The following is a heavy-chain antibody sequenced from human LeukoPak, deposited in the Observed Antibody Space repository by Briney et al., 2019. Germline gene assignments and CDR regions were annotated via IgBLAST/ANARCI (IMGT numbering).Heavy chain of an antibody. V-gene: IGHV4-34*01. Sequence: SETLSLTCAVYGGSFSGYYWSWIRQPPGKGLEWIGEINHSRSTNYNPSLKSRVTISVDTSKNQFSLKLSSVTAADTAVYYCVRGGGSYQRYYGYWGQGTLVTVSS. CDR3: VRGGGSYQRYYGY. CDR2: INHSRST. CDR1: GGSFSGYY. J-gene: IGHJ4*02. D-gene: IGHD1-26*01.